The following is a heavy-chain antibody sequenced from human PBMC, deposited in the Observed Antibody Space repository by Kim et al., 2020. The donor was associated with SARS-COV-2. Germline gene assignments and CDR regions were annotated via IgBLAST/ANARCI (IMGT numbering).Heavy chain of an antibody. Sequence: YNRSLRRGVTISVDTSKNQFSMKLSSVNAADTAVYYCARRPIAAAGTGDYWGQGTLVTVSS. V-gene: IGHV4-39*01. J-gene: IGHJ4*02. CDR3: ARRPIAAAGTGDY. D-gene: IGHD6-13*01.